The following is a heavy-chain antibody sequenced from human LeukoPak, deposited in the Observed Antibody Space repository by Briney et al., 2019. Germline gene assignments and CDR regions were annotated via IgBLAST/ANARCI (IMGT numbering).Heavy chain of an antibody. J-gene: IGHJ4*02. CDR1: GDSVSRNSAG. CDR2: TYYRTKWYN. Sequence: SQTCSLTFAISGDSVSRNSAGGNWISQSPSRGLEWLVRTYYRTKWYNDYAVSVRSRIIINPDTSQNQFSLQLNSVTPEDTAVYYCTRDRAYSGRYYAFDYWGQGTPVTLYS. D-gene: IGHD1-26*01. V-gene: IGHV6-1*01. CDR3: TRDRAYSGRYYAFDY.